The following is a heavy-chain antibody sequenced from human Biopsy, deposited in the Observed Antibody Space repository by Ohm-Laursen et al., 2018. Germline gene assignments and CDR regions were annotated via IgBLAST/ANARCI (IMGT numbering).Heavy chain of an antibody. Sequence: SLRLPCSASGFTGYNNYMTWVRQAPGTGLEWVSTISGSGGNTYYADSVRGRFTVSRDGSKSTLYLQMSSLSAEDTAFYYCAKGGYCTTSSCYMDLDYWGQGTLVTVSS. J-gene: IGHJ4*02. CDR1: GFTGYNNY. CDR2: ISGSGGNT. CDR3: AKGGYCTTSSCYMDLDY. V-gene: IGHV3-23*01. D-gene: IGHD2-2*02.